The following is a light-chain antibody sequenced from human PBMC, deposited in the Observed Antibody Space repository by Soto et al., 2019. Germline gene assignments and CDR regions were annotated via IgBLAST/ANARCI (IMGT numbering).Light chain of an antibody. V-gene: IGLV1-51*01. CDR1: SSNIGNNY. CDR2: DND. J-gene: IGLJ2*01. Sequence: QSVLTQPPSVSAAPGQKVTISCSGSSSNIGNNYVFCYQQLPGTAPKLLIYDNDKRPSGIPDRFSGSKSGTSATLGITGLQTGDEADYYCATWDRSLSVGVFGGGTQLTVL. CDR3: ATWDRSLSVGV.